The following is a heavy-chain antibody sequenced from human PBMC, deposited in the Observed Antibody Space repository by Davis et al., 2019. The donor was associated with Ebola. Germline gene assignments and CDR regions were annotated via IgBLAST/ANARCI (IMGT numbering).Heavy chain of an antibody. Sequence: PGGSLRFSCAASGFTFRSYWMTWVRQPPGKGLGWVANIKEDGSEMNYGDSVKGRFTISRDNAKNSLYLQMNSLRAEDTALYYCARDANYCRSPICYDVFDIWGQGTMVTVSS. CDR1: GFTFRSYW. CDR3: ARDANYCRSPICYDVFDI. J-gene: IGHJ3*02. V-gene: IGHV3-7*03. CDR2: IKEDGSEM. D-gene: IGHD2-2*01.